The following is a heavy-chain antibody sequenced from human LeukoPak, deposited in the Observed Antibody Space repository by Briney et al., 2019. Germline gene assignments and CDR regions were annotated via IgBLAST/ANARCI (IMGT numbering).Heavy chain of an antibody. Sequence: GASLKISFEGSGYSFTSYWIGWVRQMPGKGQRRMGIIYTGYSDTRYSPSCQDQVTLLGDNSISTAYMQWSNLRASDTAMYYCARHRPLHTNTWRDYWGQGTLVTVSS. V-gene: IGHV5-51*01. CDR3: ARHRPLHTNTWRDY. CDR2: IYTGYSDT. CDR1: GYSFTSYW. J-gene: IGHJ4*02. D-gene: IGHD2-2*01.